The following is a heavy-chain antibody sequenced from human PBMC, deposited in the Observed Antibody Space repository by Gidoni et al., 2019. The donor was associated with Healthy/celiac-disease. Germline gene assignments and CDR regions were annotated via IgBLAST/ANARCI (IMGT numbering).Heavy chain of an antibody. CDR1: GYTFTGYY. CDR3: ARVPQVKSAAGEDY. CDR2: INPNSGGT. Sequence: QVQLVQSGAEVKKPGASVKVSCKASGYTFTGYYMHWVRQAPGQGLQWMGRINPNSGGTNYAQKFQGRVTMTRDTSISTAYMELSRLRSDDTAVYYCARVPQVKSAAGEDYWGQGTLVTVSS. D-gene: IGHD6-13*01. V-gene: IGHV1-2*06. J-gene: IGHJ4*02.